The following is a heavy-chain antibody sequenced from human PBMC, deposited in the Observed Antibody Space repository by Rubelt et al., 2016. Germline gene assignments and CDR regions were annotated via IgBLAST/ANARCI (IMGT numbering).Heavy chain of an antibody. CDR2: IRSKAYGGTT. CDR3: TRVTVTIFGNYGMDV. V-gene: IGHV3-49*02. Sequence: IRSKAYGGTTEYAASVKGRFTISRDDSKSIAYLQMNSLKTEDTAVYYCTRVTVTIFGNYGMDVWGQGTTVTVSS. D-gene: IGHD3-3*01. J-gene: IGHJ6*02.